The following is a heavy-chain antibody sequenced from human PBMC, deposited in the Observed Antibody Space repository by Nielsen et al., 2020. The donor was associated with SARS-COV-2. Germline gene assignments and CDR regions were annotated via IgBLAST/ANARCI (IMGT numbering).Heavy chain of an antibody. D-gene: IGHD2-15*01. J-gene: IGHJ6*02. Sequence: VRQMPGKGLEWVSGINWNGGSTGYADSVKGRFTISRDNSKNTLYLQMNSLRAEDTAVYYCARDLVYYGMDVWGQGTTVTVSS. CDR3: ARDLVYYGMDV. V-gene: IGHV3-20*03. CDR2: INWNGGST.